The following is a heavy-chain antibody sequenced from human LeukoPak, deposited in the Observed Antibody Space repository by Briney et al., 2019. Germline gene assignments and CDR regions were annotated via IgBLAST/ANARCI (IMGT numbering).Heavy chain of an antibody. CDR2: IGNDGNAQ. Sequence: TGGSLRLSCAASGFTFSGYSIHWVRQAPGKGLEWVAVIGNDGNAQYYSDSVRGRFTISRDNSKNTLHLQMNSLRAEDTAVYYCARDDWDYYYMDVWGKGTTVTVSS. CDR3: ARDDWDYYYMDV. D-gene: IGHD3-9*01. J-gene: IGHJ6*03. V-gene: IGHV3-33*08. CDR1: GFTFSGYS.